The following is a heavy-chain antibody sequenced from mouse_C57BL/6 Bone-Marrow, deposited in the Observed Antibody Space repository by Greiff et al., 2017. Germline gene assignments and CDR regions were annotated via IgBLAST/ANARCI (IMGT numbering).Heavy chain of an antibody. Sequence: VHVKQSVAELVRPGASVKLSCTASGFNIKNTYMHWVKQRPEQGLEWIGRIDPANGNTKYAPKFQGKATITADTSSNTSYLQLSSLTSEDTAIYYCSRPIFITTRGFYDWGRGTALTVSS. CDR3: SRPIFITTRGFYD. D-gene: IGHD1-1*01. CDR1: GFNIKNTY. CDR2: IDPANGNT. J-gene: IGHJ2*01. V-gene: IGHV14-3*01.